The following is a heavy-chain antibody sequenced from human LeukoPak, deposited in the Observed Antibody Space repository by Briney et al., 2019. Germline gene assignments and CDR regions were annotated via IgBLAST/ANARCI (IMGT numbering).Heavy chain of an antibody. V-gene: IGHV4-4*07. CDR3: ARDASSPTHNFDY. D-gene: IGHD6-13*01. Sequence: SETLSLTCTVSGGALSSYYWSWIRRSAGKGLEWIGRIYSSGSTNYNPSLKSRVTMSVDTSKNQFSLNLSSVTAADTAVYYCARDASSPTHNFDYWGQGTLVTVSS. CDR1: GGALSSYY. CDR2: IYSSGST. J-gene: IGHJ4*02.